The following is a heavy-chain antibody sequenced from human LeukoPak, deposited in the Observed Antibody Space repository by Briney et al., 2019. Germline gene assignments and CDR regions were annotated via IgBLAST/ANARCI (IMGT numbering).Heavy chain of an antibody. V-gene: IGHV3-30*03. Sequence: PGGSLRLSCAASGFTFSSYGMHWVRQAPGKGLEWVAVISYDGSNRYYADSLKGRFTISRDNSKNTLSLQMNSLRAEDTAVYYCARHNPYGSGSYHYYYMDVWGKGTTVTVSS. CDR3: ARHNPYGSGSYHYYYMDV. D-gene: IGHD3-10*01. CDR2: ISYDGSNR. J-gene: IGHJ6*03. CDR1: GFTFSSYG.